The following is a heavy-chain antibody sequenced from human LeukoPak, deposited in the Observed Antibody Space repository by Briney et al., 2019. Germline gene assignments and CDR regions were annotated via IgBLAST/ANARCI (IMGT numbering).Heavy chain of an antibody. Sequence: PGGSLRLSCAASRFTFSSYWMSWVRQAPGKGLEWVANIKQDGSEKYYVDSVKGRFTISRDNAKNSLYLQMNSLRAEDTAVYYCARDPRSYTGYWGQGTLVTVSS. V-gene: IGHV3-7*01. CDR2: IKQDGSEK. CDR1: RFTFSSYW. D-gene: IGHD1-26*01. J-gene: IGHJ4*02. CDR3: ARDPRSYTGY.